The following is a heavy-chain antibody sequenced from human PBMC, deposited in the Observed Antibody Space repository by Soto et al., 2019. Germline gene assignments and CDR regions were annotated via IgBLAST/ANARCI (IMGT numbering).Heavy chain of an antibody. D-gene: IGHD3-22*01. CDR2: IYYSGST. Sequence: QVQLQESGPGLVKPSETLSLTCTVSGGSISSYYWSWIRQPPGKGLEWIGYIYYSGSTNYNPSLKSRVTISVDTSKNQFSLKLSSVTAADTAVYYCAGYDSSGYYYVNWCDPWGQGTLVTVSS. J-gene: IGHJ5*02. V-gene: IGHV4-59*01. CDR3: AGYDSSGYYYVNWCDP. CDR1: GGSISSYY.